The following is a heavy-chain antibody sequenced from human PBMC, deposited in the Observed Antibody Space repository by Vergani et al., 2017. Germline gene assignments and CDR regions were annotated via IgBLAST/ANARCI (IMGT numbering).Heavy chain of an antibody. J-gene: IGHJ4*02. Sequence: EVQLVESGGGLVLPGGSLRLSCAASGLTLSSFSMNWVRQAPGKGLEWISYISKDSSVMYYADSVKGRFTISRDNAQDSLFLQMNSLRVDDTAIYYCATKGYSFGGRGTLVTVSS. CDR1: GLTLSSFS. CDR3: ATKGYSF. V-gene: IGHV3-48*01. D-gene: IGHD2-21*01. CDR2: ISKDSSVM.